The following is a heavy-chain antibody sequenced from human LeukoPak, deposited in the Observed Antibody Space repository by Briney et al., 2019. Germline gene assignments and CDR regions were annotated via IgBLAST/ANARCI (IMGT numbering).Heavy chain of an antibody. Sequence: QPGGSLRLSCEKAGFTFSSYVMHWVRRTPGKGLVWVSRISHDGIISYADSVKGRFTISRDNAKNTLILQMNSLRVEDTAVYYCARDWVYKIDYWGRGTLVTVSS. V-gene: IGHV3-74*01. D-gene: IGHD5-24*01. J-gene: IGHJ4*02. CDR3: ARDWVYKIDY. CDR1: GFTFSSYV. CDR2: ISHDGII.